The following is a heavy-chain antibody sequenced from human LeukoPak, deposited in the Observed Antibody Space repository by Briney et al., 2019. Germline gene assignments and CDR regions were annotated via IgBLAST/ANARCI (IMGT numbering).Heavy chain of an antibody. Sequence: ASVKVSRKASGYTFTGYYIHWVRQAPGQGLEWMGWINPKSGDTNYAQKFQGRVIMTRDTSISTAYMELRRLRSDDTAVYYCAKEAGNSGSYYYYYMDVWGKGTTITVSS. D-gene: IGHD1-26*01. CDR3: AKEAGNSGSYYYYYMDV. CDR2: INPKSGDT. J-gene: IGHJ6*03. CDR1: GYTFTGYY. V-gene: IGHV1-2*02.